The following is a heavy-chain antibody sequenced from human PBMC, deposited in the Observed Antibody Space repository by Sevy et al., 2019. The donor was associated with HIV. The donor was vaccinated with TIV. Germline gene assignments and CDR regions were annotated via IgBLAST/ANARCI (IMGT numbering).Heavy chain of an antibody. CDR2: IYYSGST. J-gene: IGHJ6*02. D-gene: IGHD3-3*01. CDR3: ARDNDFWSGSYYYYYGMDV. Sequence: SETLSLTCTVSCGSISSYYWSWIRQPPGKGLEWIGYIYYSGSTNYNPSLKSRVTISVDTSKNQFSLKLSSVTAADTAVYYCARDNDFWSGSYYYYYGMDVWGQGTTVTVSS. V-gene: IGHV4-59*01. CDR1: CGSISSYY.